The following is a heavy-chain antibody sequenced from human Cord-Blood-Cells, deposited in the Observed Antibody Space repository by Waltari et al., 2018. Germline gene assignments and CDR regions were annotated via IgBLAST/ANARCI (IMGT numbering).Heavy chain of an antibody. V-gene: IGHV1-24*01. J-gene: IGHJ4*02. CDR1: GYTLTELS. CDR3: ATQYCSSTSCYYYFDY. Sequence: QVQLVQSGAEVKKPGASVKVSCKVSGYTLTELSMHRVRQAPGKGLEWMGGFDPEDGETIYAQKFQGRVTMTEDTSTDTAYMELSSLRSEDTAVYYCATQYCSSTSCYYYFDYWGQGTLVTVSS. D-gene: IGHD2-2*01. CDR2: FDPEDGET.